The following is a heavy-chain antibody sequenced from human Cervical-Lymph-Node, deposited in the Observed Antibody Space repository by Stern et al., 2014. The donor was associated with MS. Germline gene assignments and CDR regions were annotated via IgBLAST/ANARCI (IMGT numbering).Heavy chain of an antibody. Sequence: VQLEESGGGVVQPGGSLRLSCAGSAFNFNRYGMHWVRQAPGKGLAWVALISYDGMVQYYADSVKGRFIISRDNSKNTLSLQMNSLRREDTAVYYCAKPVVTAISFDPWGQGTLVTVSS. J-gene: IGHJ5*02. CDR1: AFNFNRYG. CDR3: AKPVVTAISFDP. CDR2: ISYDGMVQ. D-gene: IGHD2-21*02. V-gene: IGHV3-30*18.